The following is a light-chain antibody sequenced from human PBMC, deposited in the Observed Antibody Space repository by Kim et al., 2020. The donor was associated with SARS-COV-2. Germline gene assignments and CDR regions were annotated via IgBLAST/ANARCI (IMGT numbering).Light chain of an antibody. CDR3: QKYNSAPLT. CDR2: AAS. Sequence: ASVGDRVTITCRASQGISNYVAWYQQKPGKVPKLLIYAASTLLSGVPSRFSGSGSVTDFTLTISSLQPEDVATYYCQKYNSAPLTFGGGTKVDIK. V-gene: IGKV1-27*01. J-gene: IGKJ4*01. CDR1: QGISNY.